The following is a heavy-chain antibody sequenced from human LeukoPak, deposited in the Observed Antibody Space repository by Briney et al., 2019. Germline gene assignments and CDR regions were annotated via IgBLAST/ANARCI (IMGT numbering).Heavy chain of an antibody. CDR3: ARSLGYCSSTSCYIDYWFDP. J-gene: IGHJ5*02. D-gene: IGHD2-2*02. CDR1: GGSISSGGYY. Sequence: SETLSLTCPVSGGSISSGGYYWSWIRQHPGKGLEWIGYIYYSGSTYYNPSLKSRFTISVDTSKNQFSLKLSSVTAADTAVYYCARSLGYCSSTSCYIDYWFDPWGQGTLVTVSS. CDR2: IYYSGST. V-gene: IGHV4-31*03.